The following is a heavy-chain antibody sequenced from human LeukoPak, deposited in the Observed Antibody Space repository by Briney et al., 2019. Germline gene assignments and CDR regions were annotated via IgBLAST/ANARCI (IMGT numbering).Heavy chain of an antibody. CDR3: ASFSIVVVPAAILGDAFDI. CDR2: INPNSGGT. D-gene: IGHD2-2*02. Sequence: VASVKVSCKASGYTFTGYYMHWVRQAPGQGLEWMGWINPNSGGTNYTQKFQGRVTMTRDTSISTAYMELSRLRSDDTAVYYCASFSIVVVPAAILGDAFDIWGQGTMVTVSS. CDR1: GYTFTGYY. V-gene: IGHV1-2*02. J-gene: IGHJ3*02.